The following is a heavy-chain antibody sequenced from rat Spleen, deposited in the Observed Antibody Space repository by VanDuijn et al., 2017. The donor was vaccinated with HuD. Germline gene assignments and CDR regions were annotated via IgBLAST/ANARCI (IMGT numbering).Heavy chain of an antibody. CDR1: GFSLTSNS. V-gene: IGHV2-1*01. CDR2: IWSGGIT. CDR3: ARGGYGSYIYGFFDF. D-gene: IGHD1-2*01. J-gene: IGHJ1*01. Sequence: QVQLKESGPGLVQPSQTLSLTCTVSGFSLTSNSVSWVRQSPGKGLEWMGAIWSGGITDYNLALKSRLSISRDTSKSQVYLKMNNLQTDDTAMYFCARGGYGSYIYGFFDFWGPGTMVTVSS.